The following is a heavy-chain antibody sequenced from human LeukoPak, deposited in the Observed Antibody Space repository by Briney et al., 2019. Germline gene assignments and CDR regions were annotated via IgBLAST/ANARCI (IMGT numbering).Heavy chain of an antibody. CDR1: GGSINSGSYY. Sequence: SETLSPTCTVSGGSINSGSYYWNWIRQPAGKGLEWIGRIYTSGSTNYNPSLKSRVTISIDTSKNQFSLKLSSVTAADTAVYYCGSYYYDSSGAFDIWGQGTMVTVSS. J-gene: IGHJ3*02. V-gene: IGHV4-61*02. CDR2: IYTSGST. D-gene: IGHD3-22*01. CDR3: GSYYYDSSGAFDI.